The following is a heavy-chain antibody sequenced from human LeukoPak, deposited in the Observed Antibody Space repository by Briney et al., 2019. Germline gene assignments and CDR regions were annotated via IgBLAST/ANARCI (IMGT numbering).Heavy chain of an antibody. CDR1: GGSFSGYY. CDR3: ARGPYSSSGFDP. V-gene: IGHV4-34*01. CDR2: INHSGST. D-gene: IGHD6-13*01. Sequence: PSETLSLTCAVYGGSFSGYYWSWIRQPPGKGLEWIGEINHSGSTNYNPSLKSRVTISVDTSKNQFSLKLTSVTAADTAVYYCARGPYSSSGFDPWGQGTLVTVSS. J-gene: IGHJ5*02.